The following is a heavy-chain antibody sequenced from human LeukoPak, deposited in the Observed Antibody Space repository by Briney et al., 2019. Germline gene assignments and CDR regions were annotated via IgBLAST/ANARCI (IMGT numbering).Heavy chain of an antibody. D-gene: IGHD1-26*01. V-gene: IGHV1-2*02. CDR1: GYTFTGYY. CDR2: INPNSGGT. Sequence: ASVKVSCKASGYTFTGYYMHWVRQAPGQGLEWMGWINPNSGGTNYAQKFQGRVTITADKSTTTVYMELNSLRFEDTAVYYCGPSGQDYDSFGPWGQGTLVTVSS. CDR3: GPSGQDYDSFGP. J-gene: IGHJ5*02.